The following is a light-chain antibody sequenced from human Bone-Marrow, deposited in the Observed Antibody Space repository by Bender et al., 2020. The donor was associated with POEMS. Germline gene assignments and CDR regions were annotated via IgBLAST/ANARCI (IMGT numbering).Light chain of an antibody. J-gene: IGLJ2*01. V-gene: IGLV1-47*02. CDR2: SNS. CDR1: ASNIGDNH. Sequence: QSVLTQPPSASGTPGQRVTISCSGSASNIGDNHVYWYQQLPGTSPKLLIYSNSERPSGVPDRFSGSKSGTSASLAISGLRSEDEADYYCASWDDSLTSVVFGGGTKLTVL. CDR3: ASWDDSLTSVV.